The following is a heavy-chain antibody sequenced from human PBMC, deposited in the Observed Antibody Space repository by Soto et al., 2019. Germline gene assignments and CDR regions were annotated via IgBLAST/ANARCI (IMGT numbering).Heavy chain of an antibody. Sequence: SETLCLTCAAYGGSFSGYYWSWIRQPPGKGLEWIGEINHSGSTNYNPSLKSRVTISVDTSKNQFSLKLSSVTAADTAVYYCARGVAVYASPFDYWGQGTLVTVSS. V-gene: IGHV4-34*01. CDR1: GGSFSGYY. D-gene: IGHD2-8*01. CDR3: ARGVAVYASPFDY. CDR2: INHSGST. J-gene: IGHJ4*02.